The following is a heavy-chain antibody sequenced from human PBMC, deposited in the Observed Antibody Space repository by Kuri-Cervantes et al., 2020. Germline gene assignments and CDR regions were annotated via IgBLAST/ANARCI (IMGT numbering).Heavy chain of an antibody. V-gene: IGHV3-9*01. Sequence: SLKISCAASGFTFDDYAMHWVRQAPGKGLEWVSGISWNSGSIGYADSVKGRFTISRDNSKNTLYLQMNSLRAEDTAVYYCAKDLSSIPGGYWGQGTLVTVSS. J-gene: IGHJ4*02. CDR2: ISWNSGSI. D-gene: IGHD3-10*01. CDR3: AKDLSSIPGGY. CDR1: GFTFDDYA.